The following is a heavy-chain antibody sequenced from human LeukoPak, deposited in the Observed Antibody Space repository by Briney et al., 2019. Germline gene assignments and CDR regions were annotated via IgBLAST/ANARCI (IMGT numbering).Heavy chain of an antibody. J-gene: IGHJ3*02. CDR1: GGSISSYY. CDR3: ATQKDIVVVPAAIHDAFDI. V-gene: IGHV4-59*01. D-gene: IGHD2-2*02. CDR2: IYYSGST. Sequence: SETLSLTCTVSGGSISSYYWSWIRQPPGKGLEWIGYIYYSGSTNYNPSLKSRVTISVDTSKNQFSLKLSSVTAADTAVYYCATQKDIVVVPAAIHDAFDIWGQGTMVTVSS.